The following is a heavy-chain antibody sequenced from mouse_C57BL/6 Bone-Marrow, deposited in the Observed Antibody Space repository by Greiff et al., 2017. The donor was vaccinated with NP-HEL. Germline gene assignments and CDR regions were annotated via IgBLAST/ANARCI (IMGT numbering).Heavy chain of an antibody. CDR2: IDPSDSHT. J-gene: IGHJ4*01. D-gene: IGHD2-4*01. Sequence: QVQLQQPGAELVRPGTSVKLSCKASGYTFTSYWMHWVKQRPGQGLEWIGVIDPSDSHTNYNQKFKGKATLTVDTSSSTAYMQLSSLTSEDSAVYYCARYPIYYDYLYAMDYWGQGTSVTVSS. CDR3: ARYPIYYDYLYAMDY. CDR1: GYTFTSYW. V-gene: IGHV1-59*01.